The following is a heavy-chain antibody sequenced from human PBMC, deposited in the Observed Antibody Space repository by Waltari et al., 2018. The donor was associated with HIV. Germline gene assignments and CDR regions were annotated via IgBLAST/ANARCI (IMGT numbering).Heavy chain of an antibody. Sequence: EVQLVESGGGLVKPGGSLRLSCAASGFTFSRYCMHWVRQAPGKGLEWVSSISSSSYIYYADSVKGRFTISRDNAKNSLYLQMNSLRAEDTAVYYCARDSGPYYYDSSGYASFDYWGQGTLVTVSS. J-gene: IGHJ4*02. CDR2: ISSSSYI. CDR1: GFTFSRYC. CDR3: ARDSGPYYYDSSGYASFDY. D-gene: IGHD3-22*01. V-gene: IGHV3-21*01.